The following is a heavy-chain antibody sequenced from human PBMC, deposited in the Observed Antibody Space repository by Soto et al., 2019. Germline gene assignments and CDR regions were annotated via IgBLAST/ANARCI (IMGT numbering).Heavy chain of an antibody. CDR3: ARDRQTVYYYDSSGSGPTWAFDI. V-gene: IGHV1-69*13. Sequence: SVKVSCKASGGTFSSYAISWVRQAPGQGLEWMGGIIPIFGTANYAQKFQGRVTITADESTSTAYMELSSLRSEDTAVYYCARDRQTVYYYDSSGSGPTWAFDIWGQGTMVTVSS. CDR1: GGTFSSYA. D-gene: IGHD3-22*01. J-gene: IGHJ3*02. CDR2: IIPIFGTA.